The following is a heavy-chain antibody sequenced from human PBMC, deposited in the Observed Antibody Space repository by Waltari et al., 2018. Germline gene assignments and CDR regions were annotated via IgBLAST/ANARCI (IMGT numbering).Heavy chain of an antibody. D-gene: IGHD3-10*01. Sequence: QVQLVQSGAEVKKPGASVKVSCRASGYTFTSYDINWWRQATGQGLEWMGWMNPNSGNTDYAQKFQGRVTMTRNTSISTAYMELSSLRSEDTAVYYCARGYPFSFYGSGTYYNVYDYWGQGTLVTVSS. CDR3: ARGYPFSFYGSGTYYNVYDY. V-gene: IGHV1-8*01. CDR2: MNPNSGNT. J-gene: IGHJ4*02. CDR1: GYTFTSYD.